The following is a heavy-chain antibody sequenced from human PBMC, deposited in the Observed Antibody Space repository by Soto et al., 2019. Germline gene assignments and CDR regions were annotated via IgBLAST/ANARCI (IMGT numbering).Heavy chain of an antibody. CDR2: IYYSGST. Sequence: SETLSLTCTVSGGSISSGDYYWSWIRQPPGKGLEWIGYIYYSGSTYYNPSLKSRVTISVDTSKNQFSLKLSSVTAADTAVYYCARLGSLWFGESRQYFQHWGQGTLVTVSS. V-gene: IGHV4-30-4*01. CDR3: ARLGSLWFGESRQYFQH. D-gene: IGHD3-10*01. CDR1: GGSISSGDYY. J-gene: IGHJ1*01.